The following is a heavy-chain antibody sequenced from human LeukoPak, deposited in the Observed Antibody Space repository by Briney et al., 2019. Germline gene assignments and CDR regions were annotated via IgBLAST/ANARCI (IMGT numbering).Heavy chain of an antibody. CDR3: ARGGIAARRGYFDY. V-gene: IGHV4-34*01. Sequence: PSETLSLTCAVYGGSFSGYYWSWIRQPPGKGLEGIGEINHSGSTNYNPSLKSRVTISVDPSKNQFSLKLSSVTAADTAVYCCARGGIAARRGYFDYWGQGTLVTVSS. CDR1: GGSFSGYY. D-gene: IGHD6-6*01. J-gene: IGHJ4*02. CDR2: INHSGST.